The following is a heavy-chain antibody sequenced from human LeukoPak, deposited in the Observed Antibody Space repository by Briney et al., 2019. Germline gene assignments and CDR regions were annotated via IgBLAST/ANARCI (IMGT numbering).Heavy chain of an antibody. J-gene: IGHJ6*03. Sequence: GGSRRLSCAASGFTFSIYWMSWVRQAPGRGLEWVANINQDGSEFYYLDSMKGRLTIPSDNAKNSLYLQMNSLRAEDTAVYFCTRDFQGRYYYHMDVWGKGTTVTVSS. D-gene: IGHD3-10*01. CDR3: TRDFQGRYYYHMDV. CDR1: GFTFSIYW. V-gene: IGHV3-7*01. CDR2: INQDGSEF.